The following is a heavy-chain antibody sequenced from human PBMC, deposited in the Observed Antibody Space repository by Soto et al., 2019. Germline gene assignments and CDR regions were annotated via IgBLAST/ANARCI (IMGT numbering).Heavy chain of an antibody. J-gene: IGHJ6*02. CDR2: ISGSGGSA. Sequence: GGSLRLSCAASGFTFSNYAMSWVRQAPGKGLEWVSAISGSGGSAFYADSVKGRFPISRDNSKNTLNLHVNSLRAEDTAVYYCAKPPTWGSEFYYFGLDVWGLGTTVTVSS. D-gene: IGHD7-27*01. CDR1: GFTFSNYA. CDR3: AKPPTWGSEFYYFGLDV. V-gene: IGHV3-23*01.